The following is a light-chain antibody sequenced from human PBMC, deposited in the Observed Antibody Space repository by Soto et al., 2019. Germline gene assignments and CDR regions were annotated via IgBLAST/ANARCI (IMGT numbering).Light chain of an antibody. J-gene: IGKJ2*01. Sequence: EVVLTQSPGTLSLSPGERATLSFRASQSVRNNYLAWYQQKPGQSPKLLIFGSSDRATGIPDRFSGSGSGTDFTLTISRLEPEDFVVYYCQQYGSSPPYTFGQGTKLEIK. CDR1: QSVRNNY. V-gene: IGKV3-20*01. CDR2: GSS. CDR3: QQYGSSPPYT.